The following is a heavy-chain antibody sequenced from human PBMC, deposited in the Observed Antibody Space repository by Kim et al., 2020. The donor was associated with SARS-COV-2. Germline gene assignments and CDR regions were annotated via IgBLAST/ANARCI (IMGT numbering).Heavy chain of an antibody. CDR3: AKDWYYYGSGSYYNVGALAPQVAFDI. CDR2: ISWNSGSI. D-gene: IGHD3-10*01. Sequence: GGSLRLSCAASGFTFDDYAMHWVRQAPGKGLEWVSGISWNSGSIGYADSVKGRFTISRDNAKNSLYLQMNSLRAEDTALYYCAKDWYYYGSGSYYNVGALAPQVAFDIWGQGTMVTVSS. CDR1: GFTFDDYA. J-gene: IGHJ3*02. V-gene: IGHV3-9*01.